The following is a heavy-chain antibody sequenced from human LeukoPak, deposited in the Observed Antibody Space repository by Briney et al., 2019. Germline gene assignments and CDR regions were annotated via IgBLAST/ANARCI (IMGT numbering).Heavy chain of an antibody. CDR2: VDPEDGET. CDR3: ATAGVPGAISWFDP. D-gene: IGHD2-2*02. V-gene: IGHV1-69-2*01. Sequence: GATVKISCKASGYTFTDYYMHWVQQAPGKGLEWMGRVDPEDGETIYAEKFQGRVTITADTSTDTAYMELSSLRSEDTAVYYCATAGVPGAISWFDPWGQGTLLTVSS. J-gene: IGHJ5*02. CDR1: GYTFTDYY.